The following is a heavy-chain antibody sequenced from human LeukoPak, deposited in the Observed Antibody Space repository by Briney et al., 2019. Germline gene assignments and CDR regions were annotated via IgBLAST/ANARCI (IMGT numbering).Heavy chain of an antibody. J-gene: IGHJ6*02. CDR3: ARDPYSSTWSYGMDV. CDR2: IKQDGSEK. Sequence: GGSLRLSCAASGFXFSSYWMSWVRQAPGKGLEWVANIKQDGSEKVYVDSVKGRFTISRDNAKNSLFLQMDALRAEDTAVYYCARDPYSSTWSYGMDVWGQGTTVTVSS. D-gene: IGHD6-6*01. V-gene: IGHV3-7*05. CDR1: GFXFSSYW.